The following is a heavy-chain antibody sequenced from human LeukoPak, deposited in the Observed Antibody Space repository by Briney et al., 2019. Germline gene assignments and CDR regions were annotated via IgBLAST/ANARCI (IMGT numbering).Heavy chain of an antibody. D-gene: IGHD3-16*01. CDR1: GDSISSYY. CDR2: IYYSGST. J-gene: IGHJ3*02. V-gene: IGHV4-59*08. Sequence: ETLCLTCTVSGDSISSYYWSWIRRPPGKGLEWIGYIYYSGSTNYNPSLKLRVTISVDPSKNQFSLKLSSVTAADTAVYYCARLRPGGAFDIWGQGTMVADSS. CDR3: ARLRPGGAFDI.